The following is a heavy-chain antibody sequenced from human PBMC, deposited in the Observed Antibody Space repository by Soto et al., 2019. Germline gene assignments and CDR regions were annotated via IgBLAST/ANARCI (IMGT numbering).Heavy chain of an antibody. Sequence: ASVKVSCKASGYTFTSYDINWVRQATGQGLEWMGWMNPNSGNTGYAQKFQGRVTMTRNTSISKAYMELSSLRSEDTAVYYCARGRYYDFWSGYFPGYDYYGMDVWGQGTTVTVSS. D-gene: IGHD3-3*01. CDR1: GYTFTSYD. CDR2: MNPNSGNT. CDR3: ARGRYYDFWSGYFPGYDYYGMDV. J-gene: IGHJ6*02. V-gene: IGHV1-8*01.